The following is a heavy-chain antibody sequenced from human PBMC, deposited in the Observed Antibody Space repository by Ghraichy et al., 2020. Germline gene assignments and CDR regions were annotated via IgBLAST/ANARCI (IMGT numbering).Heavy chain of an antibody. V-gene: IGHV3-23*01. CDR3: AKVRKYYYVSSGKNYFDY. CDR1: GFTFSSYA. D-gene: IGHD3-22*01. J-gene: IGHJ4*02. Sequence: GGSLRLSCAASGFTFSSYAMSWVRQAPGKGLEWVSAISGSGGSTYYADSVKGRFTISRDNSKNTLYLQMNSLRAEDTAVYYCAKVRKYYYVSSGKNYFDYWGQGTLVTVSS. CDR2: ISGSGGST.